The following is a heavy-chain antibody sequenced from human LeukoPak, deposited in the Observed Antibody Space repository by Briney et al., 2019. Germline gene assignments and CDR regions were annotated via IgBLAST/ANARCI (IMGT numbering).Heavy chain of an antibody. CDR3: AKDQYYYDSSGYYY. D-gene: IGHD3-22*01. CDR2: ISGSGGST. V-gene: IGHV3-23*01. CDR1: GFTFSGYA. Sequence: GGSLRLSCAASGFTFSGYAMSWVRQAPGKGLEWVSAISGSGGSTYYADSVKGRFTISRDNSKNTLYLQMSSLRAEDTAVYYCAKDQYYYDSSGYYYWGQGTLVTVSS. J-gene: IGHJ4*02.